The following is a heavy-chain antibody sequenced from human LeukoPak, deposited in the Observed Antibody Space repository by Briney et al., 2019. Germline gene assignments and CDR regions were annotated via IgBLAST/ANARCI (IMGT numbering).Heavy chain of an antibody. CDR1: GGSISSSSYY. J-gene: IGHJ4*01. D-gene: IGHD3-22*01. Sequence: SETLSLTCTVSGGSISSSSYYWGWIRQPPGKGLEWIGSIYYSGSTYYNPSLKSRVTMSVDTSKNQFSLKLTSVTAADTSMYYCARVGDTSSYYYYFDFWGHGTLATVSS. V-gene: IGHV4-39*07. CDR2: IYYSGST. CDR3: ARVGDTSSYYYYFDF.